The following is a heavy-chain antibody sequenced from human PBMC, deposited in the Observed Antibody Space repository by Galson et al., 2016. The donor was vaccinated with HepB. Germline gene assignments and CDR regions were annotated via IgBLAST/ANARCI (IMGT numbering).Heavy chain of an antibody. Sequence: SLRLSCAASGFTFTSFGMHWVRQAPGKGLEWVALMSYDGSTTFYGDSVKGRFTISRDNSKSTLDLLISSLRLEDTAVYYCVRVGGVLRYFDWLRNWGQGTLVTVSS. D-gene: IGHD3-9*01. CDR2: MSYDGSTT. J-gene: IGHJ4*02. CDR3: VRVGGVLRYFDWLRN. CDR1: GFTFTSFG. V-gene: IGHV3-30*03.